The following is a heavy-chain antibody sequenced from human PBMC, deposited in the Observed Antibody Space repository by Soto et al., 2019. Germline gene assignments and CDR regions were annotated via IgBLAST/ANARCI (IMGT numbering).Heavy chain of an antibody. CDR3: ARDKRSSTSLTYYYYYMDV. CDR1: GFTFSSYG. J-gene: IGHJ6*03. D-gene: IGHD2-2*01. V-gene: IGHV3-33*01. Sequence: GGSLRLSCAASGFTFSSYGMHWVRQAPGKGLEWVAVIWYDGSNKYYADSVKGRFTISRDNSKNTLYLQMNSLRAEDTAVYYCARDKRSSTSLTYYYYYMDVWGKGTTVTV. CDR2: IWYDGSNK.